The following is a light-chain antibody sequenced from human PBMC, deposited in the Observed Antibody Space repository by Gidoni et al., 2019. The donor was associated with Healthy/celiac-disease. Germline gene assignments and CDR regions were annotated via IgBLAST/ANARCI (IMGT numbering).Light chain of an antibody. Sequence: QSVLTQPPPVSAAPGQKVTISCSGSSSNIGNNYVSWYQQLPGTAPKLLTYDNNKRPSGIPDRFSGSKSGTSATLGITGLQTGDEADYYCGTWDSSLSAAVFGGGTKLTVL. CDR2: DNN. J-gene: IGLJ2*01. V-gene: IGLV1-51*01. CDR3: GTWDSSLSAAV. CDR1: SSNIGNNY.